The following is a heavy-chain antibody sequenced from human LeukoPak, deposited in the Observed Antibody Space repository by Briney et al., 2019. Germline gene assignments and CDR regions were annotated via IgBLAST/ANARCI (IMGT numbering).Heavy chain of an antibody. V-gene: IGHV3-66*01. J-gene: IGHJ3*02. CDR2: IYSGGST. D-gene: IGHD3-22*01. Sequence: PGGSLRLSCAASGFTVSSNYMSWVRQAPGKGLEWVSVIYSGGSTYYADSVKGRFTISRDNSKNPLYLQMNSLRAEDTAVYYCARKLTYDSSGQLAFDIWGQGTMVTVSS. CDR3: ARKLTYDSSGQLAFDI. CDR1: GFTVSSNY.